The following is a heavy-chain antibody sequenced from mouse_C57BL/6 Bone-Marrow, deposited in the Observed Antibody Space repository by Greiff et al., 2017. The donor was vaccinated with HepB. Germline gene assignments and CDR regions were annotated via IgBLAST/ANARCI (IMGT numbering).Heavy chain of an antibody. CDR3: ASNYGDAMDY. D-gene: IGHD1-1*01. CDR2: IWGVGST. J-gene: IGHJ4*01. CDR1: GFSLTSYG. Sequence: VQRVESGPGLVAPSQSLSITCTVSGFSLTSYGVDWVRQSPGKGLEWLGVIWGVGSTNYNSALKSRLSISKDNSKSQVVLKMNSLQTDDTAMYYFASNYGDAMDYWGQGTSVTVSS. V-gene: IGHV2-6*01.